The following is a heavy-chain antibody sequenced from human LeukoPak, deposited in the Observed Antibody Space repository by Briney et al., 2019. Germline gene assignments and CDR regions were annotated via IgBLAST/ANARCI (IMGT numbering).Heavy chain of an antibody. CDR1: GMSFSGYY. J-gene: IGHJ4*02. CDR3: ARGGRWLQFFDY. V-gene: IGHV4-34*01. CDR2: INHSGST. Sequence: SETLSLTYAVYGMSFSGYYWSWLRQPPGKGLEWIGEINHSGSTNYNPSLKSRVTISVDTSKNQFSLKLSPVTAAATAVYYCARGGRWLQFFDYWGQGTLVTVSS. D-gene: IGHD5-24*01.